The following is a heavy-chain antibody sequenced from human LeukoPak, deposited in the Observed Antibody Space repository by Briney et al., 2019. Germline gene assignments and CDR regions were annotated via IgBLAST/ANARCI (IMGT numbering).Heavy chain of an antibody. J-gene: IGHJ2*01. V-gene: IGHV1-69*05. CDR3: ARLTMLRGVIYGTDWHSDL. CDR1: GGTFSSYA. Sequence: ASVKVSCKASGGTFSSYAISWVRQAPGQGLEWMGGIIPIFGTANYAQKFQGRVTITTDESTSTAYMELSSLRSEDTAVYYCARLTMLRGVIYGTDWHSDLWGRGTLVTVSS. D-gene: IGHD3-10*01. CDR2: IIPIFGTA.